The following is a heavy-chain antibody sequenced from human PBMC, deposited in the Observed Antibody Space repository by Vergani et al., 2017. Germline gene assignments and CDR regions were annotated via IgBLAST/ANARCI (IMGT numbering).Heavy chain of an antibody. Sequence: QVQLHESGPGLVKPSQTLSLTCTVSGGSITSGSFYWSWIRQPAGKGLEWIGRIHSSGTTNYNPSLKSRVTLSVDTSKNQLSLKLSSVTAADTAVYYCASVNYGDYVSNWFDPWGQGTLVTVSS. J-gene: IGHJ5*02. CDR2: IHSSGTT. CDR1: GGSITSGSFY. V-gene: IGHV4-61*02. CDR3: ASVNYGDYVSNWFDP. D-gene: IGHD4-17*01.